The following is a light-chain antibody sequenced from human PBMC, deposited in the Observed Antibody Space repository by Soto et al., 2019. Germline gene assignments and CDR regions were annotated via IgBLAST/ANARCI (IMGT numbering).Light chain of an antibody. V-gene: IGLV2-14*01. CDR3: SSYTTSNTRQIV. Sequence: QSALTQPASVSGSPGQSIAISCTGTSSDVGGYNYVSWYQQHPGKAPKFMIYDVSNRPSGVSNLFSASKSGNTASLTISWLQAEDEADYYCSSYTTSNTRQIVFGTGTKVTVL. CDR1: SSDVGGYNY. CDR2: DVS. J-gene: IGLJ1*01.